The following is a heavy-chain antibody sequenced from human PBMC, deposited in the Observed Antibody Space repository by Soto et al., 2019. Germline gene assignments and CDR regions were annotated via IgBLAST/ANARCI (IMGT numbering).Heavy chain of an antibody. CDR1: GGSFSDYA. D-gene: IGHD2-15*01. J-gene: IGHJ4*02. CDR3: ARDRAPRGWSYLDL. CDR2: IIPIFGTP. V-gene: IGHV1-69*13. Sequence: ASVKVSFKAFGGSFSDYAISWVRQAPGQGLEWMGGIIPIFGTPNYAQKFQDRVTFTAHESTNTAYMELSRLTSEDTAVYYCARDRAPRGWSYLDLWGQGTQVTVSS.